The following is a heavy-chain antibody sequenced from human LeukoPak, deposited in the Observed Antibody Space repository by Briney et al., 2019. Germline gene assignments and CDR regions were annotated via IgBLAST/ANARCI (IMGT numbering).Heavy chain of an antibody. J-gene: IGHJ4*02. CDR3: ARDSLFYFDY. Sequence: GGSLRLSCAVSGFTVSGNYMSWVRQAPGKGLEWVSLIYSGGTTYYADSVKGRFTISRDNSKNTLYLQMNSLRAEDTAVYYCARDSLFYFDYWGQGTLVTVSS. V-gene: IGHV3-53*01. D-gene: IGHD2-21*01. CDR2: IYSGGTT. CDR1: GFTVSGNY.